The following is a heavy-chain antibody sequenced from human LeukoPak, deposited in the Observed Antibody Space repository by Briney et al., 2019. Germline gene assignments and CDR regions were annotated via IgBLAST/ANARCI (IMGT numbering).Heavy chain of an antibody. J-gene: IGHJ6*02. Sequence: ASVKVSCTASGYTFTSYDINWVRQATGQGLEWMGWMNPNSGSTGYAQKFQGRVTMTRNTSISTAYMELSSLRSEDTAVYYCARGLPITIFYYYGMDVWGQGTTVTVSS. CDR1: GYTFTSYD. D-gene: IGHD3-3*01. V-gene: IGHV1-8*02. CDR2: MNPNSGST. CDR3: ARGLPITIFYYYGMDV.